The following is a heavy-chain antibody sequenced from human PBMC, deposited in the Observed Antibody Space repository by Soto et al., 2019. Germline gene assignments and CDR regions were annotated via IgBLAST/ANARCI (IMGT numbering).Heavy chain of an antibody. D-gene: IGHD3-10*01. CDR3: ARPRWVRGVIFEGNYYYYGMDV. V-gene: IGHV4-39*01. Sequence: SETLSLTCTVSGGSISSSSYYWGWIRQPPGKGLEWIGSIYYSGSTYYNPSLKNRVTISVDTSKNQFSLKLSSVTAADTAVYYCARPRWVRGVIFEGNYYYYGMDVWGQGTTVTVSS. CDR2: IYYSGST. CDR1: GGSISSSSYY. J-gene: IGHJ6*02.